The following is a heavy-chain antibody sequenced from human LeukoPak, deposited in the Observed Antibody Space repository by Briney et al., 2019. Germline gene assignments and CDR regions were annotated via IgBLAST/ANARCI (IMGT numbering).Heavy chain of an antibody. CDR3: AREWNDFWSGKSFDY. J-gene: IGHJ4*02. V-gene: IGHV3-7*01. CDR2: IKQDGSEK. Sequence: GGSLRLSCAASGFTFSSYWMSWVRQTPGKGLEWVANIKQDGSEKYYVDSVKGRFTISRDNAKNSLYLQMNSLRAEDTAVYYCAREWNDFWSGKSFDYRGQGTLVTVSS. CDR1: GFTFSSYW. D-gene: IGHD3-3*01.